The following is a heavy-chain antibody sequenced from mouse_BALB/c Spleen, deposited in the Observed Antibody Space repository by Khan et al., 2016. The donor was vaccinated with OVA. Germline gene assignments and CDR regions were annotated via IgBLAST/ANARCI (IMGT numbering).Heavy chain of an antibody. CDR2: ICGGGTT. Sequence: QVQLKQSGPGLVAPSQNLSITCTVSGFSLTDYGVSWIRQPPGKGLEWLGVICGGGTTYYNSALKSRLSISKDNSKSQVFLKMNSLQTDDTAMYYGAKGLWYYYCALGYWGQGTSVTVSS. CDR1: GFSLTDYG. D-gene: IGHD2-1*01. V-gene: IGHV2-6-5*01. CDR3: AKGLWYYYCALGY. J-gene: IGHJ4*01.